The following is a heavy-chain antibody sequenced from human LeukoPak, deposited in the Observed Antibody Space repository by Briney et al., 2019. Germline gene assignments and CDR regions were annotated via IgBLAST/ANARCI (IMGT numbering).Heavy chain of an antibody. CDR1: GFTFSSYA. CDR2: ISSDGSST. CDR3: GRGGKVEQLVLAR. V-gene: IGHV3-74*01. D-gene: IGHD6-13*01. J-gene: IGHJ4*02. Sequence: PGGSLRLSCAASGFTFSSYAMSWVRQAPGKGLVWVSRISSDGSSTTYADSVKGRFTISRDNAKNTLYLQMNSLRAEDTAVYYCGRGGKVEQLVLARWGQGSLVTVSS.